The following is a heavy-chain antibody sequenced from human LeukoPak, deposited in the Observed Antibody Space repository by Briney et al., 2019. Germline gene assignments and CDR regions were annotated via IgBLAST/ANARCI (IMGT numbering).Heavy chain of an antibody. CDR1: GFTVSNSY. CDR3: AREQAYWFGP. Sequence: GSLRLSCAASGFTVSNSYMTWVRQAPGKGLEWVSFIYPAGTTSYADSVKGRLTISRDSSKNTLHLQMNSLRADDTAVYYCAREQAYWFGPWGQGSLVTVSS. J-gene: IGHJ5*02. CDR2: IYPAGTT. V-gene: IGHV3-53*01.